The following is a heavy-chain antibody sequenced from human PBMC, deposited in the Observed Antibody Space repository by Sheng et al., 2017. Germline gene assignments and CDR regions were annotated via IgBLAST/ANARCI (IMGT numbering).Heavy chain of an antibody. D-gene: IGHD3-22*01. CDR1: GFTFSSYW. J-gene: IGHJ6*03. CDR3: ARDYYYDSSGYHRGIYYYYYMDV. V-gene: IGHV3-7*01. CDR2: IKQDGSEK. Sequence: ESGGGLVQPGGSLRLSCAASGFTFSSYWMSWVRQAPGKGLEWVANIKQDGSEKYYVDSVKGRFTISRDNAKNSLYLQMNSLRAEDTAVYYCARDYYYDSSGYHRGIYYYYYMDVWGKGTTVTVSS.